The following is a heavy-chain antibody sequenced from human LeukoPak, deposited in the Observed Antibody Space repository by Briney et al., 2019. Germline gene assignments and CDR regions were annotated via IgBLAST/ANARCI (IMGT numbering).Heavy chain of an antibody. J-gene: IGHJ3*02. V-gene: IGHV1-2*02. CDR2: INPNSGGT. CDR1: GYTFTGYY. CDR3: ARDSAEDYYDSSCYYQSDAFDI. D-gene: IGHD3-22*01. Sequence: ASVKVSCKASGYTFTGYYMHWVRQAPGQGLEWMGWINPNSGGTNYAQKFQGRVTMTRDTSISTAYMELSRLRSDDTAVYYCARDSAEDYYDSSCYYQSDAFDIWGQGTMVTVSS.